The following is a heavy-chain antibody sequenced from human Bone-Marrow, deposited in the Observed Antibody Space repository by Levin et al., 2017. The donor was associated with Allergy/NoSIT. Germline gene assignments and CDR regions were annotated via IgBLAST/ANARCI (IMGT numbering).Heavy chain of an antibody. CDR3: VRTGAIVETILEH. J-gene: IGHJ4*02. D-gene: IGHD5-12*01. V-gene: IGHV1-18*01. CDR2: ISAYNGNT. Sequence: ASVKVSCKASGYTFSDYGIVWVRQAPGQGLEWMGWISAYNGNTNYAQKFQGRVTMTTDTSTKTAYMEPSNLRSDHTAVYNCVRTGAIVETILEHWGQGTLVTVSS. CDR1: GYTFSDYG.